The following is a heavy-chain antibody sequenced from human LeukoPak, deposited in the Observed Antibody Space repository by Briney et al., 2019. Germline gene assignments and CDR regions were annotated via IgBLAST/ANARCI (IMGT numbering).Heavy chain of an antibody. V-gene: IGHV4-39*07. Sequence: PSEILSLTCTVSGGSISSGTYYWGWIRQSPGKGLEWIGSIYYSGSTYYNPSLKSRVTISIDTSKNQFSLNLRSVTAADTAVYFCARLEMAAAGNRWFDPWGQGTLVTVSS. CDR3: ARLEMAAAGNRWFDP. CDR1: GGSISSGTYY. D-gene: IGHD6-13*01. CDR2: IYYSGST. J-gene: IGHJ5*02.